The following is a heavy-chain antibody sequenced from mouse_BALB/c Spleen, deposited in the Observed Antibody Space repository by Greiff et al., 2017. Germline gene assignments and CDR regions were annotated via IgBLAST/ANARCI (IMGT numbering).Heavy chain of an antibody. CDR3: AREGGPNPFAY. CDR2: ILPGSGST. D-gene: IGHD4-1*01. V-gene: IGHV1-9*01. CDR1: GYTFSSYW. J-gene: IGHJ3*01. Sequence: VQLQQSGAELMKPGASVKISCKATGYTFSSYWIEWVKQRPGHGLEWIGEILPGSGSTNYNEKFKGKATFTADTSSNTAYMQLSSLTSEDSAVYYCAREGGPNPFAYWGQGTLVTVSA.